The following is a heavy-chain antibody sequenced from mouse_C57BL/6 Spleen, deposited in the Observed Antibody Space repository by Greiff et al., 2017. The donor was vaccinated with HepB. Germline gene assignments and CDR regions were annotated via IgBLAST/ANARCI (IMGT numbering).Heavy chain of an antibody. CDR2: ISDGGSYT. D-gene: IGHD2-2*01. CDR3: ARETMVTTGYFDY. J-gene: IGHJ2*01. V-gene: IGHV5-4*01. CDR1: GFTFSSYA. Sequence: EVKLMESGGGLVKPGGSLKLSCAASGFTFSSYAMSWVRQTPEKRLEWVATISDGGSYTYYPDNVKGRFTISRDNAKNNLYLQMRHLKSEDTAMYYCARETMVTTGYFDYWGQGTTLTVSS.